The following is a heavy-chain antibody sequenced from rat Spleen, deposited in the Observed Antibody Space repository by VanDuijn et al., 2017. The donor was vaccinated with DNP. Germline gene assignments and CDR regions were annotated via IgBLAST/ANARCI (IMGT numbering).Heavy chain of an antibody. J-gene: IGHJ2*01. CDR3: ARHDNSDFDY. D-gene: IGHD1-10*01. Sequence: EVQLVESGGGLLQPGRSLKLSCAASGFTFSDYAMVWVRQAPKKGLEWVATISYDGFRTYHRDSVRGRFTISRDNAKSSLYLQMNSLKSEDTATYFCARHDNSDFDYWGQGVMVTVSS. CDR1: GFTFSDYA. V-gene: IGHV5-17*01. CDR2: ISYDGFRT.